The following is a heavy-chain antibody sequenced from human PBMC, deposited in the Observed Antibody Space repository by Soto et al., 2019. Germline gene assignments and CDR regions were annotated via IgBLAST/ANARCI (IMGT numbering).Heavy chain of an antibody. CDR1: GFTFSSYW. Sequence: EVQLVESGGGLVQPGGSLRLSCAASGFTFSSYWMSWVRQAPGKGLEWVVSIKHDAGETYYLDSVKGRFTVSRDNAKNSLSLQIDSLRVEDPAMYYCARDVVKRSYYDFWSGSLFWGQGSLVTVSS. D-gene: IGHD3-3*01. CDR2: IKHDAGET. CDR3: ARDVVKRSYYDFWSGSLF. J-gene: IGHJ4*02. V-gene: IGHV3-7*03.